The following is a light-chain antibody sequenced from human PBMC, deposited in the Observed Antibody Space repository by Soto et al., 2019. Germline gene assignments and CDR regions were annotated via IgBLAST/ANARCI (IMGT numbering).Light chain of an antibody. CDR3: QQRSNWPPWT. J-gene: IGKJ1*01. Sequence: EIVMTQSPATLSVSPGERATLSCRASQSVVTNLAWYRQKPGQAPRLLIFGASTRATGIPARFSGSGSGSDFTLTISSLEPEDFAVYYCQQRSNWPPWTFGQGPKADIK. V-gene: IGKV3-11*01. CDR2: GAS. CDR1: QSVVTN.